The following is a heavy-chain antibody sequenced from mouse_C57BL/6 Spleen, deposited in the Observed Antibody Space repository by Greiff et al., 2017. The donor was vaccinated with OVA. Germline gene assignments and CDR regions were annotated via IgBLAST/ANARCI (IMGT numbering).Heavy chain of an antibody. Sequence: EVQGVESGGGLVKPGGSLKLSRAASGFTFSDYGMHWVRQAPEKGLEWVAYISSGSSTIYYADTVKGRFTISRDNAKNTLFLQMTSLRSEDTAMYYCARGLLPFAYWGQGTLVTVSA. D-gene: IGHD2-3*01. CDR1: GFTFSDYG. V-gene: IGHV5-17*01. CDR3: ARGLLPFAY. CDR2: ISSGSSTI. J-gene: IGHJ3*01.